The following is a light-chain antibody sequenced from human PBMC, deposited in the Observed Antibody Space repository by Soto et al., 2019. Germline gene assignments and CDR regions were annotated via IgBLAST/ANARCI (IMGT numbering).Light chain of an antibody. CDR2: GNS. J-gene: IGLJ1*01. CDR3: AALDYSLNGYV. V-gene: IGLV1-40*01. Sequence: QAVVTQPPSVSGAPGQRVTISCTGSSSNIGAGYDVHWYQQLPGTAPKLLIYGNSNRPSGVPDRFSGSKSGTSASLAISGLQSGDEADYYCAALDYSLNGYVFGTGTKLTVL. CDR1: SSNIGAGYD.